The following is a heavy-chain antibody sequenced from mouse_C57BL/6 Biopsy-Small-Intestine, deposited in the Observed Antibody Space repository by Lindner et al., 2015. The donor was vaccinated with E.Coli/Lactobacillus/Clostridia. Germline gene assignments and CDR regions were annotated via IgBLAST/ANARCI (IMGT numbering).Heavy chain of an antibody. CDR3: ARHGNYFDY. J-gene: IGHJ2*01. V-gene: IGHV1-82*01. Sequence: VQLQESGPELVKPGASVKISCKASGYAFSSSWMNWVKQRPGKGLGWIGRIYPGHGDINYNGKFKGKATLTADTSSSTAYMQLNSLTSEDSAVYYCARHGNYFDYWGQGTTLTVSS. CDR1: GYAFSSSW. CDR2: IYPGHGDI. D-gene: IGHD2-1*01.